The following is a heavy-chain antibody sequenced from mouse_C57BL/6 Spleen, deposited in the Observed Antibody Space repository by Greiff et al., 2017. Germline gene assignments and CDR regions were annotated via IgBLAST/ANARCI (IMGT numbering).Heavy chain of an antibody. CDR3: AREDDYDVGYAMDY. V-gene: IGHV5-17*01. CDR1: GFTFSDYG. CDR2: ISSGSSTI. D-gene: IGHD2-4*01. J-gene: IGHJ4*01. Sequence: EVMLVESGGGLVKPGGSLKLSCAASGFTFSDYGMHWVRQAPEKGLEWVAYISSGSSTIYYADTVKGRFTISRDNAKNTLFLQMTSLRSEDTAMYYCAREDDYDVGYAMDYWGQGTSVTVSS.